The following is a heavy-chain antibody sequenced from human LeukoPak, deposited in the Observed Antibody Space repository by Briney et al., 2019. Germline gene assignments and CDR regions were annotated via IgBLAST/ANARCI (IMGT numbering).Heavy chain of an antibody. Sequence: SESMSLTCAVYGGSLSVYYWSWIRQPPGNGLEWIGEINHSGRSKHNPSLKGPVNISVDQSQNQFPLKLSSVNAEDTAVYYCARRHVSRQQQLVLHFDYWGQGTLVTVSS. CDR3: ARRHVSRQQQLVLHFDY. V-gene: IGHV4-34*01. CDR1: GGSLSVYY. J-gene: IGHJ4*02. CDR2: INHSGRS. D-gene: IGHD6-13*01.